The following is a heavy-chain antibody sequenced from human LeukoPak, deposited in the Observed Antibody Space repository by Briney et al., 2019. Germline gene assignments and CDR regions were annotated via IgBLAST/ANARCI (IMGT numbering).Heavy chain of an antibody. J-gene: IGHJ3*02. Sequence: SETLSLTCTVSGGSISSYYWSWIRQPPGKGLEWIGYIYYSGSTNYNPSLKSRVPISVDTSKNQFSLKLSSVTAADTAVYYCARDQGYYDTRGAFDIWGQGQWSPSLQ. D-gene: IGHD3-22*01. CDR1: GGSISSYY. V-gene: IGHV4-59*01. CDR2: IYYSGST. CDR3: ARDQGYYDTRGAFDI.